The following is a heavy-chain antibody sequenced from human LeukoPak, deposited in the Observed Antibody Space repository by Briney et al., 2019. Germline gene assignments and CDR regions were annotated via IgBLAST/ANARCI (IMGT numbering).Heavy chain of an antibody. Sequence: ASVKVSFKASGYTFTSYGITWVRQAPGQGLEWMGWISAYTGDTNYAQKLQGRATMTTDTSTSTVYMELRSLRSDDTAVYYCARVVVVGGNWFDPWGQGTLVTVSS. J-gene: IGHJ5*02. CDR3: ARVVVVGGNWFDP. V-gene: IGHV1-18*01. CDR2: ISAYTGDT. D-gene: IGHD2-2*01. CDR1: GYTFTSYG.